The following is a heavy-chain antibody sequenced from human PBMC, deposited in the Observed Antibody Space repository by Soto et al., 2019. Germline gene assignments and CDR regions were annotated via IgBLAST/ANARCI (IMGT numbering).Heavy chain of an antibody. CDR1: GFTFSSYW. Sequence: GGSLRLSCAASGFTFSSYWMTWVRQVPGKGLQWVANIKPDGSETHYVDSVKGRFSISRGNAEGSLYLQMNSLRVEDTAVYYCARDDGIRTVDYWGQGTLVTVSS. CDR2: IKPDGSET. J-gene: IGHJ4*02. CDR3: ARDDGIRTVDY. V-gene: IGHV3-7*01. D-gene: IGHD3-10*01.